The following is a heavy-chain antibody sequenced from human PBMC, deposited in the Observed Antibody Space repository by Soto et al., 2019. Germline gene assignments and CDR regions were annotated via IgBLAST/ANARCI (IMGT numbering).Heavy chain of an antibody. CDR3: AKGRGGSGSLTPRVDF. J-gene: IGHJ4*02. Sequence: EVQLLESGGGLVQPGGSLRLSCAASGFTFNNYAMTWVRQAPGKGLEWVSAISGGGDTTSYAASVKGRFTVSRDGSKHTLYLQMSSLRAEDTALYYCAKGRGGSGSLTPRVDFWGQGTLVTVSS. CDR2: ISGGGDTT. D-gene: IGHD3-10*01. CDR1: GFTFNNYA. V-gene: IGHV3-23*01.